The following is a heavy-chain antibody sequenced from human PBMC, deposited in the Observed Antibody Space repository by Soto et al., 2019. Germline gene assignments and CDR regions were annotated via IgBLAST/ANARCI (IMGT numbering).Heavy chain of an antibody. J-gene: IGHJ5*02. V-gene: IGHV4-34*01. CDR1: GGSFSGYY. D-gene: IGHD3-3*01. Sequence: SETLSLTCAVYGGSFSGYYWSWIRQPPGKGLEWIGEINHSGSTNYNPSLKSRVTISVDTSKNQFSLKLSSVTAADTAVYYCATRITVFGLLIPPFDPWGQGTQVTVSS. CDR2: INHSGST. CDR3: ATRITVFGLLIPPFDP.